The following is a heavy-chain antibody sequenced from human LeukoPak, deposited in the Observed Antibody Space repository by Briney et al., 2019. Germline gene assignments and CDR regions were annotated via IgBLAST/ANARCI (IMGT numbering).Heavy chain of an antibody. V-gene: IGHV1-69*13. CDR1: GGTFSSYA. J-gene: IGHJ4*02. Sequence: SVKVSCKASGGTFSSYAISWVRQAPGQGFEWMGGIIPIFGTANYAQKFQGRVTITADESTSTAYMELSSLRSEDTAVYYCARGRAQYQLLRFDYWGQGTLVTVSS. CDR3: ARGRAQYQLLRFDY. CDR2: IIPIFGTA. D-gene: IGHD2-2*01.